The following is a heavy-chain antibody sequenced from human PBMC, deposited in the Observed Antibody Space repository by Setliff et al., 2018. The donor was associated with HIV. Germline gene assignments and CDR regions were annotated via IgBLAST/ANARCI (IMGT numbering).Heavy chain of an antibody. Sequence: PGGSLRLSCAASGFTFSSYAMHWVRQAPGKGLEWVANIKQDGSEKYYVDSVKGRFTISRDNAKNSQYLLMSDLRAEDTAVYYCAAVFTGEPGRSLDYWGQGTPVTVSS. CDR1: GFTFSSYA. D-gene: IGHD1-26*01. V-gene: IGHV3-7*01. CDR2: IKQDGSEK. J-gene: IGHJ4*02. CDR3: AAVFTGEPGRSLDY.